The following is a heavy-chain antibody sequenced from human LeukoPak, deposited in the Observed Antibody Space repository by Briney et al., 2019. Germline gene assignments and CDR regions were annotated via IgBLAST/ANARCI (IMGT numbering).Heavy chain of an antibody. CDR3: ARSYGSGSYPDYYFDY. CDR1: GGSFSGYY. V-gene: IGHV4-34*01. Sequence: SETLSLTCAVYGGSFSGYYWSWIRQPPGKGLEWIGEINHSGSTNYNPSLKSRVTISVDTSKNQFSLKLSSVTAADTAVYYCARSYGSGSYPDYYFDYWGQGTLVTVSS. J-gene: IGHJ4*02. D-gene: IGHD3-10*01. CDR2: INHSGST.